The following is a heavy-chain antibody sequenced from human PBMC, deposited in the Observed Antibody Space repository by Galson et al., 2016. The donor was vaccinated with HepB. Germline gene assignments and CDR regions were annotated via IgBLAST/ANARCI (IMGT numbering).Heavy chain of an antibody. D-gene: IGHD3-22*01. CDR3: AGRSNGYYYFEY. Sequence: YAQKFQGRVTITADESTSTAYMELSSLRSEDTAIYYCAGRSNGYYYFEYWGQGTVVTVSS. J-gene: IGHJ4*02. V-gene: IGHV1-69*01.